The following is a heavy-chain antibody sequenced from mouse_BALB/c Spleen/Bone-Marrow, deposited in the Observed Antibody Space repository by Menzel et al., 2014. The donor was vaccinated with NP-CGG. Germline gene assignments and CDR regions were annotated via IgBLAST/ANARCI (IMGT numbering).Heavy chain of an antibody. Sequence: EVMLVESGAELVKPGASVKLSCTASGFNIKDTYMHWVKQRPEQGLEWIGRIDPANGNTKYDPKFQGKATITADTSSNTAYQQLSSLTSEDTAVYYCARYYYGFYFDYWGQGTTLTVSS. CDR2: IDPANGNT. D-gene: IGHD1-1*01. J-gene: IGHJ2*01. V-gene: IGHV14-3*02. CDR1: GFNIKDTY. CDR3: ARYYYGFYFDY.